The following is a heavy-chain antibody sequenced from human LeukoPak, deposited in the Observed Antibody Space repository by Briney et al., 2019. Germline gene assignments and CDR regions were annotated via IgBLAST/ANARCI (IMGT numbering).Heavy chain of an antibody. CDR2: NSYSGIT. CDR1: GGSISNYY. Sequence: SETLSLTCTVFGGSISNYYWSWIRQLPGKGLEWIGYNSYSGITNYNPSLKSRATISVDTSKNQFSLKVTSVTAADTAIYYCARQSTNLRRIDPWGRETLVTVSS. J-gene: IGHJ5*02. CDR3: ARQSTNLRRIDP. V-gene: IGHV4-59*08.